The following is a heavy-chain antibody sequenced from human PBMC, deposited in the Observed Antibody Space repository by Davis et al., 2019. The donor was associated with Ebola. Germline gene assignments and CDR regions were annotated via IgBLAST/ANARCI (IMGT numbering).Heavy chain of an antibody. CDR1: GGTFRNHA. D-gene: IGHD4-17*01. CDR3: ARVSSCRHDYGDSRPCYYGMDV. J-gene: IGHJ6*02. CDR2: IIPMFGAA. Sequence: SVKVSCKASGGTFRNHAISWVRQAPGQGLEWMGGIIPMFGAANYAQKYEGRVTITADEVTNTVYMELNSLRSGDTAVYYCARVSSCRHDYGDSRPCYYGMDVWGQGTTVTVSS. V-gene: IGHV1-69*13.